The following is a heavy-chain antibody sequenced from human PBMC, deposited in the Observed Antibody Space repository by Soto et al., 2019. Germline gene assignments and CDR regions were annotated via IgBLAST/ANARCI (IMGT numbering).Heavy chain of an antibody. CDR2: INPNSGGT. CDR1: GYTFTDYY. V-gene: IGHV1-2*04. CDR3: ASDGTGIAAAGTGTFFDY. D-gene: IGHD6-13*01. J-gene: IGHJ4*02. Sequence: ASVKVSCKASGYTFTDYYMHWVRQAPGQGLEWMGWINPNSGGTNYAQKFQGWVTMTRDTSISTAYMELSRLRSDDTAVYHCASDGTGIAAAGTGTFFDYWGQGTLVTVSS.